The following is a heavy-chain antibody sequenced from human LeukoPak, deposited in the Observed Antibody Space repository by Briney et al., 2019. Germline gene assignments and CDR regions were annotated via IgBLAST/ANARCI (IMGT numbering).Heavy chain of an antibody. CDR3: ARATDFSSGWLLDQ. V-gene: IGHV4-4*07. CDR2: IYTSGST. D-gene: IGHD6-19*01. CDR1: GGSISSHY. Sequence: SETLSLTCTVSGGSISSHYWTWIRQPAGKGLEWIGRIYTSGSTNYNPSPKSRVTMSVDTSKNQFSLKVSSVTAADTGVYYCARATDFSSGWLLDQWGQGSLVTVSS. J-gene: IGHJ4*02.